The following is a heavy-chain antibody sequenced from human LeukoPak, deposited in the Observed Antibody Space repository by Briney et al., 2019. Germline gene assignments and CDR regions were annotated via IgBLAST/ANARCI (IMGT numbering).Heavy chain of an antibody. V-gene: IGHV1-2*02. CDR3: ARSGSYAYNWFGP. D-gene: IGHD1-26*01. J-gene: IGHJ5*02. Sequence: ASVKVSCKASGYTFTGYYFHWVRQAPGQGLEWMGWINPNSGGTNYAHKFQGRVTVTRDTSISTAYMELSRLRSDDTAVYYCARSGSYAYNWFGPWGQGTLVTVSS. CDR2: INPNSGGT. CDR1: GYTFTGYY.